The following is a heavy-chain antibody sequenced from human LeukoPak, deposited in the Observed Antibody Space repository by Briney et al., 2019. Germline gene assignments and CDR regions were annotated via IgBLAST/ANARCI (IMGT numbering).Heavy chain of an antibody. D-gene: IGHD1-26*01. V-gene: IGHV3-7*01. CDR3: ARGGGGATHY. CDR1: GFTLSSYW. Sequence: GGSLRLSCVASGFTLSSYWMSWVRQPPGKGLQWVANIKQDGSEKYYVDSVKGRFTISRDNAKNSLYLQMNSLRAEDTAVYYCARGGGGATHYWGQGTLVAVSS. J-gene: IGHJ4*02. CDR2: IKQDGSEK.